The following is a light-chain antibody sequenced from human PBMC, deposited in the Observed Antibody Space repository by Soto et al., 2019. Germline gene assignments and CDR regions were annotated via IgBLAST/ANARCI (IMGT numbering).Light chain of an antibody. Sequence: QSVLTQPASVSGSPGQSITISCTGTSSDVGGYNYVSLYQQHPGKAPKLMIYDVSNRPSGVSNRFSGSKSGNTASLTISVLQAEDEADYYCSSYTSSSTPLYVFGTGTKVTVL. CDR3: SSYTSSSTPLYV. J-gene: IGLJ1*01. CDR2: DVS. CDR1: SSDVGGYNY. V-gene: IGLV2-14*01.